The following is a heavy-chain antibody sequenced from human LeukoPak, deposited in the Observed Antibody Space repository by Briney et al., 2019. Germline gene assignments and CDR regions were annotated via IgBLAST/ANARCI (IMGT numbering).Heavy chain of an antibody. CDR2: IYYSGST. CDR1: GGSISSYY. V-gene: IGHV4-59*01. J-gene: IGHJ4*02. CDR3: ARAEVSGDGFDY. Sequence: SETLSLTCTVSGGSISSYYWSWIRQPPGKGLEWIGYIYYSGSTNYSPSLKSRVTISVDTSKNQFSLKLSSVTAADTAVYYCARAEVSGDGFDYWGQGTLVTVSS. D-gene: IGHD2-15*01.